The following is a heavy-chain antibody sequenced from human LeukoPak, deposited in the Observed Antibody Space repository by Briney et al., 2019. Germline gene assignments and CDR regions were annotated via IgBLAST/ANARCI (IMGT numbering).Heavy chain of an antibody. CDR3: ARNRIVGASNWFDP. D-gene: IGHD1-26*01. Sequence: GSLRLSCAASGFTFSSYAMHWVRQAPGKGLEWVAVISYDGSNKYYADSVKGRFTISRDNSKNTLYLQMNSLRAEDTAVYYCARNRIVGASNWFDPWGQGTLGTVSS. V-gene: IGHV3-30-3*01. J-gene: IGHJ5*02. CDR2: ISYDGSNK. CDR1: GFTFSSYA.